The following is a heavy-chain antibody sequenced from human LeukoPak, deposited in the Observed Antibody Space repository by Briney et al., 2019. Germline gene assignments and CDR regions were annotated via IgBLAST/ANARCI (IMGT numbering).Heavy chain of an antibody. V-gene: IGHV4-38-2*02. CDR3: ARDSKDRRFPIDY. CDR2: VYHSGIT. D-gene: IGHD3-10*01. J-gene: IGHJ4*02. Sequence: PSETLSLTCIVSNSSISSDYFWGWVRQPPGKGLEWIASVYHSGITYYNPSLRSRVTMSVDTSKNQFSLRLSSVTAADTAVYYCARDSKDRRFPIDYWGQGTLVTVSS. CDR1: NSSISSDYF.